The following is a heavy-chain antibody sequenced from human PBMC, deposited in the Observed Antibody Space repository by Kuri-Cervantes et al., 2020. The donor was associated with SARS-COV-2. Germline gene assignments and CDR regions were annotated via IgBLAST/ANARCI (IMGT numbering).Heavy chain of an antibody. J-gene: IGHJ5*02. Sequence: GESLKISCAASGFTFSNFWMNWVRQAQGKGPEWVAVISYEGSNKHYSDSVKGRFTISRDNSKSMVYLQINSPRPEDTATYYCAKSRGPFSLSVSLSVLDPWGRGTLVTVSS. D-gene: IGHD2/OR15-2a*01. V-gene: IGHV3-30*18. CDR3: AKSRGPFSLSVSLSVLDP. CDR2: ISYEGSNK. CDR1: GFTFSNFW.